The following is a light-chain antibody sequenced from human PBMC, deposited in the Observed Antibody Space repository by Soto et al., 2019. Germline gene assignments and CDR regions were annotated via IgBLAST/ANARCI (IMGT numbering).Light chain of an antibody. Sequence: QPVLTQSSSASASLGSSVRLTCTLNSGHSSYIIAWHQQQPGKAPRYLMKVESSGGYNKGSGIPDRFSGSGSGADRYLTISNLQSEDEADYYCVTGDTNTRLFGGGTKLTVL. CDR1: SGHSSYI. CDR2: VESSGGY. V-gene: IGLV4-60*03. CDR3: VTGDTNTRL. J-gene: IGLJ3*02.